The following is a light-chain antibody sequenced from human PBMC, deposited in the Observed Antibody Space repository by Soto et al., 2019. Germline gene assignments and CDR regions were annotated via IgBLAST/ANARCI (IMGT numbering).Light chain of an antibody. J-gene: IGKJ2*01. CDR3: QQRSSGYS. CDR2: DAS. V-gene: IGKV3-11*01. CDR1: QSISGY. Sequence: EIVLTQSPATLSLSPGERATLSCKASQSISGYLAWYQQKPGQAPRLLVYDASNRPTVVPARFSGSGFGTDFTLTITSLEPEYSAVYYCQQRSSGYSFGPGTKLEIK.